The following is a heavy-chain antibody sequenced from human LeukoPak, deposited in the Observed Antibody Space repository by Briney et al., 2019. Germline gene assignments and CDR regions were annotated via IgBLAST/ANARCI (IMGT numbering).Heavy chain of an antibody. Sequence: GEALKIPCKGPGYSFTSYWNGLVRQIPEKGLGWVGIIYSGDSDTRYSPPFQGQVTISADKSISTAYLQWSSLKASDTAMYYCARHRKWRLDMDGMDVWGQGTTVTVSS. J-gene: IGHJ6*02. CDR1: GYSFTSYW. CDR2: IYSGDSDT. V-gene: IGHV5-51*01. CDR3: ARHRKWRLDMDGMDV. D-gene: IGHD5-12*01.